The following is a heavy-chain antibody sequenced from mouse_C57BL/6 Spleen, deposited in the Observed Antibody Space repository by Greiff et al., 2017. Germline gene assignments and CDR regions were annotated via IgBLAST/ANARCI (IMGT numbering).Heavy chain of an antibody. CDR1: GFSLTSYG. V-gene: IGHV2-2*01. Sequence: VQLQQSGPGLVQPSQSLSITCTVSGFSLTSYGVHWVRQSPGKGLEWLGVIWSGGSTDYNAAFISRLSISKDNSKSQVVFKMNSLQADDTAIYYCAREPSTGTGFAYWGQGTLVTVSA. CDR2: IWSGGST. J-gene: IGHJ3*01. CDR3: AREPSTGTGFAY. D-gene: IGHD4-1*02.